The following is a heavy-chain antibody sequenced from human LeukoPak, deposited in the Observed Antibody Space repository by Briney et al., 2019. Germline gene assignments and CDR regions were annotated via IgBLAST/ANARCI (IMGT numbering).Heavy chain of an antibody. CDR2: ISGDGSIA. CDR3: ARADYGGNSDFHY. D-gene: IGHD4-23*01. CDR1: GFTFSTYW. J-gene: IGHJ4*02. V-gene: IGHV3-74*01. Sequence: GGSLRLSCAASGFTFSTYWMHWVRHAPGKGLGWVSRISGDGSIAINADSVEGRFTLSRDNAKNTLYLQMNSLRVEDTAVYYCARADYGGNSDFHYWGQGTLVTVSS.